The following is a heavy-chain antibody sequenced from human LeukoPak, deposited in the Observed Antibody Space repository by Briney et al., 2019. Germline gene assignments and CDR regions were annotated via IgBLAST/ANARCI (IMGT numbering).Heavy chain of an antibody. CDR2: IYTSGST. Sequence: PSETLSLTCTVAGGSISSYYWSWIRQPAGKGLEWIGRIYTSGSTNYNPSLKSRVTMSVDTSKNQFSLKLSSVTAADTAVYYCARSANTIFSRGPDFDYWGQGTLVTVSS. D-gene: IGHD3-3*01. V-gene: IGHV4-4*07. CDR3: ARSANTIFSRGPDFDY. J-gene: IGHJ4*02. CDR1: GGSISSYY.